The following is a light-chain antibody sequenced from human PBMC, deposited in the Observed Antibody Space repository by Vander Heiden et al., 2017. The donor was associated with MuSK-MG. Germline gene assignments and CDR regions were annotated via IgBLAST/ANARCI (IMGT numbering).Light chain of an antibody. J-gene: IGKJ5*01. CDR1: QSISSW. Sequence: DIQMTQSPSTLSASVGDRVTITCRASQSISSWLAWYQQKPGKAPKLLIYKASSLESGVQSRFSGSGSGTEFTLTISSLQPDDFATYYCQQSGTFGQGTRLEIK. CDR2: KAS. V-gene: IGKV1-5*03. CDR3: QQSGT.